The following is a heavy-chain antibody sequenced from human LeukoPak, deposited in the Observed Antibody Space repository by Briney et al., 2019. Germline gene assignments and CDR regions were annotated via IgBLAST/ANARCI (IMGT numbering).Heavy chain of an antibody. D-gene: IGHD3-16*01. V-gene: IGHV4-4*02. CDR1: GGSINSPKS. CDR3: GAYRTLDDAFDI. CDR2: RYHSGGT. Sequence: SETLSLTCAVSGGSINSPKSWSWVRQPPGKGLKWIGDRYHSGGTNSNPSLKSRVTISVDTSKNQFSLELNSVTAADTAVYYCGAYRTLDDAFDIWGQGTLVTVSS. J-gene: IGHJ3*02.